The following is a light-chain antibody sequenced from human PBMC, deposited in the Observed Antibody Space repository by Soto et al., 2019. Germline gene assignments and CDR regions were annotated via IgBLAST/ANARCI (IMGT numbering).Light chain of an antibody. J-gene: IGKJ2*01. CDR1: QSISSW. CDR2: KAS. Sequence: DIQMTQSPSTLSASVGDRVTITCRASQSISSWLAWYQQKPGKAPNLLIYKASSLQSGVPSRFSGSGSGTEFTLPISSLQPDDFATYYCQQYNSYSGFTFGQGTKLEIK. V-gene: IGKV1-5*03. CDR3: QQYNSYSGFT.